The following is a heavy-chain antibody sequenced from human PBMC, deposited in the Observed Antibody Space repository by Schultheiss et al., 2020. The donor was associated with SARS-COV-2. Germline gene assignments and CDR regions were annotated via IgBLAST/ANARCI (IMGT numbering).Heavy chain of an antibody. Sequence: SETLSLTCTVSGGSISSYYWSWIRQPPGKGLEWIGYIYYSGSTYYNPSLKSRVTISVDTSKNQFSLKLSSVTAADTAVYYCARCTPGYSSSWYLDYWGQGTLVTVSS. D-gene: IGHD6-13*01. J-gene: IGHJ4*02. CDR3: ARCTPGYSSSWYLDY. CDR1: GGSISSYY. CDR2: IYYSGST. V-gene: IGHV4-59*01.